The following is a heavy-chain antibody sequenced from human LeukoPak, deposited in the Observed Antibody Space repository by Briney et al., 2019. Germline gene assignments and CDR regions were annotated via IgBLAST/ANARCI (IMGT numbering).Heavy chain of an antibody. J-gene: IGHJ4*02. D-gene: IGHD4-11*01. CDR1: GFTFSSYG. CDR2: ISGSGGST. V-gene: IGHV3-23*01. Sequence: GGTLRLSCAASGFTFSSYGMSWVRQAPGKGLEWVSAISGSGGSTYYADSVKGRFTISRDNSKNTLYLRMNSLRAEDTAVYYCAKDTSYSNDYLDYWGQGTLVTVSS. CDR3: AKDTSYSNDYLDY.